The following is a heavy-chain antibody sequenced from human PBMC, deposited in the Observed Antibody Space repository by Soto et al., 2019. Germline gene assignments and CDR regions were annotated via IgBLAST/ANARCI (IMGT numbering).Heavy chain of an antibody. J-gene: IGHJ4*02. CDR3: ARDYGDNLSYYFDN. D-gene: IGHD4-17*01. V-gene: IGHV4-34*01. CDR2: INHSGST. Sequence: PSETLSLTCAVYGGSFSGYYWSWIRQPPGKGLEWIGEINHSGSTNYNPSLKSRVTISVDTSKNQFSLNLTSVTAADAAVYYCARDYGDNLSYYFDNWGQGTLVTVSS. CDR1: GGSFSGYY.